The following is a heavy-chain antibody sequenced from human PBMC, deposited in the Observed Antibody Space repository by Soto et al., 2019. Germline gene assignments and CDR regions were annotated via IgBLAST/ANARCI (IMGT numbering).Heavy chain of an antibody. CDR2: IYHSGST. Sequence: SETLSLTCAVSGYSISSGYYWGWIRQPPGKGLEWIGSIYHSGSTYYNPSLKSRVTISVDTSKNQFSLKLSSVTAADTAVYYCARGRLVAIQHLVPYVDYWGQGTLVT. CDR3: ARGRLVAIQHLVPYVDY. V-gene: IGHV4-38-2*01. D-gene: IGHD6-13*01. J-gene: IGHJ4*02. CDR1: GYSISSGYY.